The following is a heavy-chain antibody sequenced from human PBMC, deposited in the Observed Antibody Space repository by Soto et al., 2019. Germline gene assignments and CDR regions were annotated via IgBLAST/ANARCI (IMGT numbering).Heavy chain of an antibody. Sequence: PGWSLRLSCVASVFPFNTYSIHWVRRAPGKGLEWVAIVSHDGNHRYYADSVKGRLTISRDNSKNTLYLQMDRLRPEDTAVYYCARDKEAYSSNWDYYYYGMDVWGQGTTVTVSS. CDR2: VSHDGNHR. D-gene: IGHD6-13*01. CDR3: ARDKEAYSSNWDYYYYGMDV. J-gene: IGHJ6*02. CDR1: VFPFNTYS. V-gene: IGHV3-30-3*01.